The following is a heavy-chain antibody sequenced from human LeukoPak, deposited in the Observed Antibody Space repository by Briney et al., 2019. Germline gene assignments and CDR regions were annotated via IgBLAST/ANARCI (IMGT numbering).Heavy chain of an antibody. V-gene: IGHV4-31*03. CDR1: GGSISSGGYY. J-gene: IGHJ4*02. CDR3: GREKINSGGYLHVEA. CDR2: IYYSGST. Sequence: SETLSLTCTVSGGSISSGGYYWSWIRQHPGKGLEWIGYIYYSGSTYYNPSLKSRVTISVDTSKNQFSLKLSSVTAADTAVYYCGREKINSGGYLHVEAGGRGPRVTVSS. D-gene: IGHD3-22*01.